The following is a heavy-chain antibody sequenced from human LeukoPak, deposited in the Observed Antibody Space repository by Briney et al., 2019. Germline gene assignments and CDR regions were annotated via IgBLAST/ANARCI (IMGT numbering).Heavy chain of an antibody. V-gene: IGHV3-23*01. CDR1: GFTFSSYA. CDR2: ISGSGGST. CDR3: AKDYYDILTLNWFDP. D-gene: IGHD3-9*01. J-gene: IGHJ5*02. Sequence: GGSLRLSCAASGFTFSSYAMSWVRQAPGKGLEWVSAISGSGGSTYYADSVKGRFTISRDNSKNTLYLQMNSLRAEDTAVYYCAKDYYDILTLNWFDPWGQGTLVTVSS.